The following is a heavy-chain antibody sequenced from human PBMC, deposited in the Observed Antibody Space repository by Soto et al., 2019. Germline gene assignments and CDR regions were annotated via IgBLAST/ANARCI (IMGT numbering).Heavy chain of an antibody. CDR1: GYTFTSYD. D-gene: IGHD3-9*01. CDR3: ARGSDILTGLNRGFDY. CDR2: MIPNSGST. Sequence: GVSVKVSCKASGYTFTSYDINWVRQATGQGLEWMGWMIPNSGSTGYAQKFQGRVTMTRNTSISTAYMELSSLRSEDTAVYYCARGSDILTGLNRGFDYWGQGTLVTVSS. J-gene: IGHJ4*02. V-gene: IGHV1-8*01.